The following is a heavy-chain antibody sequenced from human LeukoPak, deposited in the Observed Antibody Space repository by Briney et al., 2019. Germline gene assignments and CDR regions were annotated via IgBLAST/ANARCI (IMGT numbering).Heavy chain of an antibody. CDR3: ASSSGYDSAVYFPH. CDR2: IYYSGST. Sequence: SETLSLTCTVSGGSISSYYWSWIRQPPGKGLEWIGYIYYSGSTNYNPSLKSRVTISVDTSKNQFSLKLSSVTAADTAVYYCASSSGYDSAVYFPHWGQGTLLTVSS. V-gene: IGHV4-59*01. CDR1: GGSISSYY. D-gene: IGHD5-12*01. J-gene: IGHJ1*01.